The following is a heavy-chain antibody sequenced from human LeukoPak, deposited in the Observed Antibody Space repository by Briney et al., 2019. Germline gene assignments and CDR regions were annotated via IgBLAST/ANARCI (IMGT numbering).Heavy chain of an antibody. V-gene: IGHV3-7*03. CDR2: INSDGSEG. CDR3: ARDHDGAFDY. J-gene: IGHJ4*02. CDR1: GFTFSGFW. Sequence: GGSLRLSCAVSGFTFSGFWMSWSRQAPGKGLEWVASINSDGSEGYYADVVKGRFTISRDNAKNSLYLQINSLRAADTAVYYCARDHDGAFDYWGQGILVTVSS. D-gene: IGHD3-16*01.